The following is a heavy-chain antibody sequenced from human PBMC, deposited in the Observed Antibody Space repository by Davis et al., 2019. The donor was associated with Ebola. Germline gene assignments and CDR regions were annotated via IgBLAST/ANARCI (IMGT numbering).Heavy chain of an antibody. CDR3: AKDEPQIYEFWSGYYDS. V-gene: IGHV3-30*18. CDR1: GFTFSSYA. D-gene: IGHD3-3*01. J-gene: IGHJ4*02. Sequence: PGGSPRLSCATSGFTFSSYAIHWVRQAPGKGLEWVAVMSYDGSNEYYADSVKGRFIISRDISKKTLYLQMNSLRAEDTAVYYCAKDEPQIYEFWSGYYDSWGPGTLVTVSS. CDR2: MSYDGSNE.